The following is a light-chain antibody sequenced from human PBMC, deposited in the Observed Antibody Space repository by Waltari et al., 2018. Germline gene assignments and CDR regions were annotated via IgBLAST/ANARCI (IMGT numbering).Light chain of an antibody. Sequence: QSALTQPASVSGSPGQSITISCTGTSSDVGGYNYVSWYQQHPGKAPKLMIYDVSKRPSGVSNVFCGSKSGDTASLTISGLQAEDEADYYCSSYTSSSTVVFGGGTKLTVL. CDR2: DVS. J-gene: IGLJ2*01. V-gene: IGLV2-14*01. CDR3: SSYTSSSTVV. CDR1: SSDVGGYNY.